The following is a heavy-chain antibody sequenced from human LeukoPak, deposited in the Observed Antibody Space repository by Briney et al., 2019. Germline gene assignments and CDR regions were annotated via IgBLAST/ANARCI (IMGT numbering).Heavy chain of an antibody. CDR3: ARSVAAAGIGVDY. Sequence: GASVKVSCKASGCTFTSYYMHWVRQAPGQGLEWMGIINPSGGSTSYAQKFQGRVTMTRDTSTSTVYMELSSLRSEDTAAYYCARSVAAAGIGVDYWGQGTLVTVSS. D-gene: IGHD6-13*01. CDR2: INPSGGST. CDR1: GCTFTSYY. V-gene: IGHV1-46*01. J-gene: IGHJ4*02.